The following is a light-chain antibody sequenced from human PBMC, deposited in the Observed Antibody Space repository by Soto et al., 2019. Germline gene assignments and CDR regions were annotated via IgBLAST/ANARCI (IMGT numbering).Light chain of an antibody. CDR2: KAS. J-gene: IGKJ4*01. CDR1: QSINNW. Sequence: DIQMTQSPSTLSASVGDRVTITCRASQSINNWLAWYQQKPGKAPKLLISKASNLKSGVPSRFSGTGSGTEFTITISSRQTDDCTSYYYRHYDSYPFTFGGGTKVEI. CDR3: RHYDSYPFT. V-gene: IGKV1-5*03.